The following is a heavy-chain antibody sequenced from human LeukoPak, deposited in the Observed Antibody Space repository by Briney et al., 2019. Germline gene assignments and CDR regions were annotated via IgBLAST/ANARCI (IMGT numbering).Heavy chain of an antibody. CDR1: GYTFTGYY. J-gene: IGHJ6*03. Sequence: ASVKVSCKASGYTFTGYYMHWVRQAPGQGLEWMGWINPNSGGTNYAQKFQGRVTMTRDTSISTAYMELSRLRSDDTAVYYCARGPYCSGGSCGGYYYYYMDVWGKGTTVTVSS. V-gene: IGHV1-2*02. D-gene: IGHD2-15*01. CDR2: INPNSGGT. CDR3: ARGPYCSGGSCGGYYYYYMDV.